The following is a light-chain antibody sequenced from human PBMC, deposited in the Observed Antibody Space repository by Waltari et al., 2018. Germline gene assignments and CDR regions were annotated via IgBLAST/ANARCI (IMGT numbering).Light chain of an antibody. CDR2: LNSDGSH. Sequence: QLVLTQSPSASASLGASVKLTCTLSSGHSSYAIAWLQQQPAKGPRYLMKLNSDGSHSKGDGIPDRFSGSSSGAERYLTISSLQSEDEADYYCQTWGTGFWVFGGGTKLTVL. J-gene: IGLJ3*02. V-gene: IGLV4-69*01. CDR3: QTWGTGFWV. CDR1: SGHSSYA.